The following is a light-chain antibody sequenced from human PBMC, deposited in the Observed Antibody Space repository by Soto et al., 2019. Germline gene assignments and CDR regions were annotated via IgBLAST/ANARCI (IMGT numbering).Light chain of an antibody. CDR2: GAS. V-gene: IGKV3-15*01. Sequence: EIVMTQSPATLSVSPGDGATLSCRASQSVSDNLAWYQQKPGQAPRLLIYGASTRATGIPARFSGSGSGTEFTLTISSLQSEDFAVYYCQQYHNWPPAFGGGTKVEIK. J-gene: IGKJ4*01. CDR1: QSVSDN. CDR3: QQYHNWPPA.